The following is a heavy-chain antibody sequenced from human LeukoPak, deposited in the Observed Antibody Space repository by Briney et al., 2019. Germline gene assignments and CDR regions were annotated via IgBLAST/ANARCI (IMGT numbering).Heavy chain of an antibody. Sequence: GGSLRLSCAASGFSFSNAWMNWVRQAPGKGLEWVGLIKRKTDGGTADYAAPVKGRSTISRDDSKNTVHLQMNSLKTEDTAVYYCITDENYYDSSGYHYRDYWGQGTLVTVSS. CDR2: IKRKTDGGTA. CDR3: ITDENYYDSSGYHYRDY. D-gene: IGHD3-22*01. CDR1: GFSFSNAW. V-gene: IGHV3-15*01. J-gene: IGHJ4*02.